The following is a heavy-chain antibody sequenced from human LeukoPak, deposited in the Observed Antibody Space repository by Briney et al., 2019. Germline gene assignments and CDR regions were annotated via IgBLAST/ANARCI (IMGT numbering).Heavy chain of an antibody. Sequence: ETLSLTCTVSGGSISSHYWSWVRQAPGKGLEWVSGINWNGGSTGYADSVKGRFTISRDNAKNSLYLQMNSLRAEDTALYYCARGLYYYDSSGYYYLGYWGQGTLVTVSS. J-gene: IGHJ4*02. D-gene: IGHD3-22*01. CDR2: INWNGGST. CDR3: ARGLYYYDSSGYYYLGY. CDR1: GGSISSHY. V-gene: IGHV3-20*04.